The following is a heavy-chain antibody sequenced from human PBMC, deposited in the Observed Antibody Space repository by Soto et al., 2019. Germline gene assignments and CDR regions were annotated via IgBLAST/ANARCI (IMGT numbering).Heavy chain of an antibody. J-gene: IGHJ6*02. CDR1: RLTFSAFD. CDR2: IWSDGSRA. CDR3: AGEPKGGNHAMDV. Sequence: GGSLRVSCAASRLTFSAFDMHWVRQAPGKGLERVALIWSDGSRAFYADFVQGRFFISRDNSRNTLYLQIDSLRDEDTGVYYCAGEPKGGNHAMDVPGLMTKGTFSS. D-gene: IGHD3-16*01. V-gene: IGHV3-33*01.